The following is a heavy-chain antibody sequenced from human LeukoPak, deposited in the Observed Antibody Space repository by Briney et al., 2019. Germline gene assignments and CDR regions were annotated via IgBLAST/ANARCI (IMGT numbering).Heavy chain of an antibody. D-gene: IGHD3-10*01. CDR3: AKDISPFDMVRGVFLFDY. CDR1: GFTFSSYA. Sequence: PGGSLRLSCAASGFTFSSYAMSWVRQAPGKGLEWVSGISWNSGSIGYADSVKGRFTISRDNAKNSLYLQMNSLRAEDTALYYCAKDISPFDMVRGVFLFDYWGQRTLVTVSS. J-gene: IGHJ4*02. CDR2: ISWNSGSI. V-gene: IGHV3-9*01.